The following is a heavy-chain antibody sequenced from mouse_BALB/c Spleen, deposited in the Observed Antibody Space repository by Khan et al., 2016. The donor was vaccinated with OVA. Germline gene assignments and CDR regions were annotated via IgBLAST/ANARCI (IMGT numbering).Heavy chain of an antibody. CDR3: ATLYGDEPY. D-gene: IGHD2-13*01. J-gene: IGHJ3*01. CDR2: TWAGGST. V-gene: IGHV2-9*02. Sequence: QVQLKQSGPGLVAPSQSLSTTCTVSGFSLSNYGVHWLRQPPGKGLEWLGVTWAGGSTNYNSALMSRLSISKDNSKGQVFLKMNSLQTDDTAMYYCATLYGDEPYWGQGTLVTVSA. CDR1: GFSLSNYG.